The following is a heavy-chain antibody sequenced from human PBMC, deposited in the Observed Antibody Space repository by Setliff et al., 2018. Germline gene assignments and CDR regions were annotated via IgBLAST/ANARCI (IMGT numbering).Heavy chain of an antibody. D-gene: IGHD3-16*01. V-gene: IGHV1-2*06. CDR1: GYTFTGYY. Sequence: ASVKVSCKASGYTFTGYYMYWVRQAPGQGLEWMGRINPSSGATIYAQKFQGRVTMTSDTSISTAYMELGRLRSDDTAMYFCARDGGGDSDAFDIWGQGTMVT. J-gene: IGHJ3*02. CDR3: ARDGGGDSDAFDI. CDR2: INPSSGAT.